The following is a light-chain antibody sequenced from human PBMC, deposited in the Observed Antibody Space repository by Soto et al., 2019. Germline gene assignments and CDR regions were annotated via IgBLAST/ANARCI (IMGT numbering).Light chain of an antibody. CDR1: SSDVGGYKY. CDR2: DVS. J-gene: IGLJ2*01. V-gene: IGLV2-11*01. CDR3: CSYAGSYTFV. Sequence: QSVLTQPRSVSGSPGQSVTISCTGTSSDVGGYKYVSWYQQHAGKAPKLMMYDVSKRPSGVPDRFSGSKSGNTASLTISGLQAEDEADYYCCSYAGSYTFVFGGGTKVTAL.